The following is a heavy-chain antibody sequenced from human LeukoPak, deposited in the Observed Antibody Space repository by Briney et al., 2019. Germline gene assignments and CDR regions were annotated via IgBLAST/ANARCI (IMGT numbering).Heavy chain of an antibody. CDR2: IKQDGSEK. D-gene: IGHD4-17*01. CDR3: AREGAPYGGDAFDI. CDR1: GFTFSSYW. V-gene: IGHV3-7*01. Sequence: GGSLRLSCAAPGFTFSSYWMSWVRQAPGKGLEWVANIKQDGSEKYYVDSVKGRFTISRDNAKNSLYLQMNSLRAEDTAVYYCAREGAPYGGDAFDIWGQGTMVTVSS. J-gene: IGHJ3*02.